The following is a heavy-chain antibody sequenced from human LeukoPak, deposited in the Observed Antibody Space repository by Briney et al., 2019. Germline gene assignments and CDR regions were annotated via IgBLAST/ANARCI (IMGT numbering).Heavy chain of an antibody. Sequence: PSETLSLTCTVSGGSINSYYWSWIRQPPGKGLAWIGYIYTSGSTNYNPSLKSRVTISVDTSKNQFSLKLSSVTAADTAVYYCARAHHDDFWSGTHNYFMDVWGKGTTVTVSS. CDR2: IYTSGST. V-gene: IGHV4-4*09. D-gene: IGHD3-3*01. CDR3: ARAHHDDFWSGTHNYFMDV. CDR1: GGSINSYY. J-gene: IGHJ6*03.